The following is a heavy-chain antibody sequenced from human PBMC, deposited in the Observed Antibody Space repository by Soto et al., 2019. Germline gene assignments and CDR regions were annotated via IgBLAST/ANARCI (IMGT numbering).Heavy chain of an antibody. CDR1: GFTFSSYA. J-gene: IGHJ5*02. D-gene: IGHD3-3*01. Sequence: GGSLTLACAASGFTFSSYAMSWVRQAPGKGLEWVSAISGSGGSTYYADSVKGRFTISRDNSKNTLYLQMNSLRAEDTAVYYCAKDWSDFWSGSDWFAPWGQGTLVTVSS. CDR3: AKDWSDFWSGSDWFAP. CDR2: ISGSGGST. V-gene: IGHV3-23*01.